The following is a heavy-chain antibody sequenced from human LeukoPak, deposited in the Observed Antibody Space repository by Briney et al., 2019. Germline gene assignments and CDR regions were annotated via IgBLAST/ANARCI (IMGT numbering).Heavy chain of an antibody. J-gene: IGHJ4*02. Sequence: GGSLRLSCAASGFTFSSYSMNWVRQAPGKGLEWVSYISTSSNTIYYADSVKGRFTISRDNAENSLYLQMNSLRAEDTAVYYCARGDCSGGSCYLSLTTIDYWGQGTLVTVSS. CDR2: ISTSSNTI. CDR1: GFTFSSYS. D-gene: IGHD2-15*01. V-gene: IGHV3-48*01. CDR3: ARGDCSGGSCYLSLTTIDY.